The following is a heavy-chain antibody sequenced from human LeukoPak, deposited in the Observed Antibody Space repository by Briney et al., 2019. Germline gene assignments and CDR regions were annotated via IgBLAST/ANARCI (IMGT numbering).Heavy chain of an antibody. CDR3: AKDYYDFWSGYSDY. J-gene: IGHJ4*02. D-gene: IGHD3-3*01. V-gene: IGHV3-23*01. Sequence: PGGSLRLSCAASGFTFSSYAMSWVRQAPGKGLEWVSAISGSGGSTYYADSVKGRFTISRDNSKNTLYLQMNSLRAEDTAVYYCAKDYYDFWSGYSDYWGQGTLVTVSS. CDR2: ISGSGGST. CDR1: GFTFSSYA.